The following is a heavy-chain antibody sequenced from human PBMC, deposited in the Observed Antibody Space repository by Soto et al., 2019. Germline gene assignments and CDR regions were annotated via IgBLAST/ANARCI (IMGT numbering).Heavy chain of an antibody. V-gene: IGHV6-1*01. J-gene: IGHJ5*01. CDR3: VRLIGNSWLDS. Sequence: SQTLSLTCAISGDSGSSNRVTWNWIRQSPSRGLEWLGRTYYRSEWYRDYAVSVQSRVTINPDTSKNQFSLQLNSVTPEDTAVYYCVRLIGNSWLDSWGQGTLVTVSS. CDR1: GDSGSSNRVT. CDR2: TYYRSEWYR.